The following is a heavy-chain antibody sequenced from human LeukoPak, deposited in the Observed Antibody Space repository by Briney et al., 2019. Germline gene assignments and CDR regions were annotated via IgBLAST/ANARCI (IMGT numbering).Heavy chain of an antibody. CDR1: GFIFSSYW. J-gene: IGHJ4*02. CDR2: IKQAGSEN. Sequence: TGGSLRLSCAASGFIFSSYWMTWVRQAPGKGLEWVANIKQAGSENSYVDTVRGRFTVSRDNAKNSLYLQINSLRAEDTAVYHCARVRGDYYFDYWGQGTLVTVSS. D-gene: IGHD3-16*01. V-gene: IGHV3-7*01. CDR3: ARVRGDYYFDY.